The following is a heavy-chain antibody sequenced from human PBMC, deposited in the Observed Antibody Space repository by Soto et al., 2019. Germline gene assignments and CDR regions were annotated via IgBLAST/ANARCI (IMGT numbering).Heavy chain of an antibody. CDR1: GCSINSRSHY. V-gene: IGHV4-39*01. J-gene: IGHJ4*02. D-gene: IGHD2-21*01. CDR2: IYSSGST. Sequence: SETLSLTCTVSGCSINSRSHYWGWLHQPPGKGLEWIGTIYSSGSTYYNPSLKSRVTISVDTSKNQFSLKLSSVTAADTAVYFCARHVKATGELDYWGQGTLVTVSS. CDR3: ARHVKATGELDY.